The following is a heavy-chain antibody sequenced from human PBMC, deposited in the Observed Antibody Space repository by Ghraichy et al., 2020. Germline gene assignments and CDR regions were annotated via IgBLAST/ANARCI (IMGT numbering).Heavy chain of an antibody. V-gene: IGHV1-69*13. CDR3: ARLESYSSSFDY. Sequence: SVKVSCKASGGTFSSYAISWVRQAPGQGLEWMGGIIPIFGTANYAQKFQGRVTITADESTSTAYMELSSLRSEDTAVYYCARLESYSSSFDYWGQGTLVTVSS. J-gene: IGHJ4*02. CDR1: GGTFSSYA. CDR2: IIPIFGTA. D-gene: IGHD6-6*01.